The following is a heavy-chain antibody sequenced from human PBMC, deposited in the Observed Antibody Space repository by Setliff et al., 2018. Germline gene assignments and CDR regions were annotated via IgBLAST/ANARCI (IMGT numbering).Heavy chain of an antibody. CDR2: ISTSGST. J-gene: IGHJ4*02. CDR1: GGSISSYNYY. D-gene: IGHD6-19*01. CDR3: ARGIAVAGSDY. Sequence: PSETLSLTCTVSGGSISSYNYYWSWIRQPAGKGLEWIGHISTSGSTNYNPSLKSRVTISVDTSKNQFSLRLSSVTAADTAVYYCARGIAVAGSDYWGQGTPVTVSS. V-gene: IGHV4-61*09.